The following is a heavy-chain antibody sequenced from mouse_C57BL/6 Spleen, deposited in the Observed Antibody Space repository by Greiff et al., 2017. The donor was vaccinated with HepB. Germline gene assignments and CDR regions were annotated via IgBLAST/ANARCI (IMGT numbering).Heavy chain of an antibody. CDR2: IYPGDGDT. D-gene: IGHD1-1*01. Sequence: VQLQQSGPELVKPGASVKISCKASGYAFSSSWMNWVKQRPGKGLEWIGRIYPGDGDTNYNGKFKGKATLTADKSSSTAYMQLSSLTSEDSAVYFCARSHYYGSSPGYFDVWGTGTTVTVSS. J-gene: IGHJ1*03. V-gene: IGHV1-82*01. CDR1: GYAFSSSW. CDR3: ARSHYYGSSPGYFDV.